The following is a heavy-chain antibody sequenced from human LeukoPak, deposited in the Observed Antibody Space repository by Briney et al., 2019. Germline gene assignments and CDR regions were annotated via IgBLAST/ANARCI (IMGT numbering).Heavy chain of an antibody. D-gene: IGHD6-19*01. CDR2: IDWDDDK. J-gene: IGHJ6*03. Sequence: SGPALVKPTQTLTLTCTFSGFSLSTSGMCVSWIRQPPGKALEWLARIDWDDDKYYSTSLKTRLTISKDTSKNQVVLTMTNMDPVDTATYYCARMVLAVAGYYYYYMDVWGKGTTVTISS. CDR1: GFSLSTSGMC. V-gene: IGHV2-70*11. CDR3: ARMVLAVAGYYYYYMDV.